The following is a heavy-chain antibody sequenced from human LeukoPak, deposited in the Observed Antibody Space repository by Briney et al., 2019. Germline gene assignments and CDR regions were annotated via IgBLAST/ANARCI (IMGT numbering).Heavy chain of an antibody. V-gene: IGHV3-23*01. Sequence: GGSLRLSCAASGFTFSSYAMTWVRQAPGKGLEWVSSISAGGYNTYYADSVRGRFTISRDKSKNTLYLQMNSLRAEDTAVYYCSKDTHSSSSTGWGQGTLVTVSS. CDR3: SKDTHSSSSTG. D-gene: IGHD6-13*01. CDR2: ISAGGYNT. CDR1: GFTFSSYA. J-gene: IGHJ4*02.